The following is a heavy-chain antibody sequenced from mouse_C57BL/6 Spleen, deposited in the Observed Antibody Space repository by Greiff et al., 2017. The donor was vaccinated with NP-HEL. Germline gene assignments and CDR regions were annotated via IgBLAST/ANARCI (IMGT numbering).Heavy chain of an antibody. D-gene: IGHD2-14*01. CDR3: TTVIGYY. CDR1: GFNIKDDY. CDR2: IDPENGDT. V-gene: IGHV14-4*01. J-gene: IGHJ2*01. Sequence: EVQLQQSGAELVRPGASVKLSCTASGFNIKDDYMHWVKQRPEQGLEWIGWIDPENGDTEYASKFQGKATITADTSSNTAYLQLSSLTSEDTAVYYCTTVIGYYWGQGTTLTVSS.